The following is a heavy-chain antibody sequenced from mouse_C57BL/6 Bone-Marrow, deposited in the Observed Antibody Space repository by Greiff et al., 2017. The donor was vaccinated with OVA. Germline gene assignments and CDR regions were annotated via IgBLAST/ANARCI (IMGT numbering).Heavy chain of an antibody. CDR2: IYPRSGNT. Sequence: QVQLQQSGAELARPGASVKLSCKASGYTFTSYGISWVKQRTGQGLEWIGEIYPRSGNTYYNEKFKGKATLTADKSSSTAYMELRSLTSEYSAVYFCARSGYGSSYGAMDYWGQGTSVTVSS. D-gene: IGHD1-1*01. CDR3: ARSGYGSSYGAMDY. V-gene: IGHV1-81*01. J-gene: IGHJ4*01. CDR1: GYTFTSYG.